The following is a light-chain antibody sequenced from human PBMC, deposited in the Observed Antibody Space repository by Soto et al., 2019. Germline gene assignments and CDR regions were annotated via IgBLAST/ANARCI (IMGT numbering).Light chain of an antibody. V-gene: IGKV3D-15*01. J-gene: IGKJ1*01. CDR2: GAS. Sequence: EIVMTQSPATLSVSPGERATLSCRASQSVSSNLAWYQQKPGQAPTLLIYGASTRATGIPARFSGSGSGTEFTLTISSLQSEDFEVYYCQQYNSWPPCTFGQGTKVEIK. CDR1: QSVSSN. CDR3: QQYNSWPPCT.